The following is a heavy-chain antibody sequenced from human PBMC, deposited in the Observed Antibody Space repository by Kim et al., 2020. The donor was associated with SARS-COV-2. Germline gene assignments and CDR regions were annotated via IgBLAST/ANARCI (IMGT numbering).Heavy chain of an antibody. CDR1: GGSISSGGYY. Sequence: SETLSLTCTVSGGSISSGGYYWSWIRQHPGKGLEWIGYIYYSGSTYYNPSLKSRVTISVDTSKNQFSLKLSSVTAADTAVYYCARDRNMITFGGVIYGMDVWGQGTTVTVSS. CDR2: IYYSGST. D-gene: IGHD3-16*01. CDR3: ARDRNMITFGGVIYGMDV. V-gene: IGHV4-31*03. J-gene: IGHJ6*02.